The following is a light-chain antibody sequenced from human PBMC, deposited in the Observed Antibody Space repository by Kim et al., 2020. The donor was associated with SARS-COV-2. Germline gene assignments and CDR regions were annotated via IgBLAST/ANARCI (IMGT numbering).Light chain of an antibody. Sequence: PRLSGTISCTGTSNDVGGYNYVSWYQQHPGKAPKLMIYDVSNRPSGVPYRFSGSKSGNTASLTISGLQPEDEADYYCCSYAGSYTVFGGGTQLTV. V-gene: IGLV2-11*03. CDR2: DVS. J-gene: IGLJ2*01. CDR3: CSYAGSYTV. CDR1: SNDVGGYNY.